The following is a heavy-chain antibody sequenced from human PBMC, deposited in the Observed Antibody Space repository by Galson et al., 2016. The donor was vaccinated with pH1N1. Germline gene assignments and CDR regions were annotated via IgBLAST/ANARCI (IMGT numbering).Heavy chain of an antibody. CDR2: IYPGDSDT. CDR1: GSSFSNYW. V-gene: IGHV5-51*03. J-gene: IGHJ4*02. CDR3: ARSTKGVSTGHFDS. Sequence: QSGAEVKEPRESLRISCKGFGSSFSNYWIAWVRQMPGKGLECMGVIYPGDSDTKYNPSFEGQVVISADKSISSVFLQWNSLEASDTAMYYCARSTKGVSTGHFDSWGQGTLVTVSS. D-gene: IGHD1-1*01.